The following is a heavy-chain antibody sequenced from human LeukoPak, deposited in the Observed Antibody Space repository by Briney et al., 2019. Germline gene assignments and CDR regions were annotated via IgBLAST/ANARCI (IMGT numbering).Heavy chain of an antibody. CDR3: ARGILSRENWFDP. Sequence: SETLSLTRTVSVGSLSGGDYYCSWIRQPPGKCLEWLGYIYYSGSTYYNPSLKSRVTISVDTSKNQFSLKLSSVTAADTAVYYCARGILSRENWFDPWGQGTLVTVSS. CDR1: VGSLSGGDYY. D-gene: IGHD3-3*01. CDR2: IYYSGST. V-gene: IGHV4-30-4*01. J-gene: IGHJ5*02.